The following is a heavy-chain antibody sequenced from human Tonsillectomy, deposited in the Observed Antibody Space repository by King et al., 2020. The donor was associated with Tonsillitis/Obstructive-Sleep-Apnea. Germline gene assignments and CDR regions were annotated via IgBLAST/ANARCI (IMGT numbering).Heavy chain of an antibody. V-gene: IGHV3-33*01. Sequence: VQLVESGGGVVQPGRSLRLSCAASGFTFSSYGMHGVRQAPGKGLEWVAVIWYDGRNKYYADSVKGRFTISRDNSKNTLYLQMNSLRAEETAVYYCARDQGRPPPGAYDYWGQGTLVTVSS. D-gene: IGHD1-26*01. CDR2: IWYDGRNK. CDR1: GFTFSSYG. CDR3: ARDQGRPPPGAYDY. J-gene: IGHJ4*02.